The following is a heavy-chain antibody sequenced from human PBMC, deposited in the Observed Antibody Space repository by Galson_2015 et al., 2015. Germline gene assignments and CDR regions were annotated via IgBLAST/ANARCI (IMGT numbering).Heavy chain of an antibody. CDR2: ISSSGSTI. Sequence: SLRLSCAASGFTFSSYAMSWVRQAPGKGLEWVSAISSSGSTIYYADSVKGRFTISRDNAKNSLYLQMNSLRAEDTAVYYCARMVRGWLREVEALYYYYGMDVWGQGTTVTVSS. J-gene: IGHJ6*02. CDR3: ARMVRGWLREVEALYYYYGMDV. V-gene: IGHV3-48*04. D-gene: IGHD5-12*01. CDR1: GFTFSSYA.